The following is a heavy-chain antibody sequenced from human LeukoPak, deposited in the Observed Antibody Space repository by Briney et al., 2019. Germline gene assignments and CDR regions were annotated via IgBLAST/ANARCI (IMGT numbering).Heavy chain of an antibody. D-gene: IGHD2-21*01. Sequence: GESLKISCEVSGYSFSNYWIGWVRQMPGKGLEWMGIISPYNSETTYSPYFQGQVTISADKSINTAYLQWSSLRASDTAIYYCARSPGNCYTHGVVDVWGQGTMVTVSS. CDR2: ISPYNSET. CDR1: GYSFSNYW. CDR3: ARSPGNCYTHGVVDV. J-gene: IGHJ3*01. V-gene: IGHV5-51*01.